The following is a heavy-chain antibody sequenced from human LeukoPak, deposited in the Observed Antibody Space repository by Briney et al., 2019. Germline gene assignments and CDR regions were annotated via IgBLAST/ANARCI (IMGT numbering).Heavy chain of an antibody. CDR1: GGTFSSYA. V-gene: IGHV1-46*01. CDR3: ASELGHSSPADLD. Sequence: ASVKVSCKASGGTFSSYAISWVRQAPGQGLEWMGIINPSGGSTSYAQKFQGRVTMTRDTSTSTVYMELSSLRSEDTAVYYCASELGHSSPADLDWGQGTLVTVSS. CDR2: INPSGGST. J-gene: IGHJ4*02.